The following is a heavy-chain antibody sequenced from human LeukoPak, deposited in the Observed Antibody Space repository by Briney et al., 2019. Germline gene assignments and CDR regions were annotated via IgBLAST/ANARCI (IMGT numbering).Heavy chain of an antibody. V-gene: IGHV1-69*13. CDR3: AREESTRVSDWFDP. J-gene: IGHJ5*02. CDR2: IIPIFGTA. Sequence: GASVKVSCKASGYTFTSYYISWVRQAPGQELEWMGGIIPIFGTANYAQKFQGRVTITADESTSTAYMELSSLRSEDTAVYYCAREESTRVSDWFDPWGQGTLVTVSS. CDR1: GYTFTSYY. D-gene: IGHD1-1*01.